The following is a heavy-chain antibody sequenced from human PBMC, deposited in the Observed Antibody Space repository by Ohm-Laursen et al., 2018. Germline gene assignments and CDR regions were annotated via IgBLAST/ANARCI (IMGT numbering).Heavy chain of an antibody. D-gene: IGHD1-26*01. Sequence: SLRLSCAASGFTFSSYAMSWVRQAPGKGLEWVSAISGSGGSTYYADSVKGRFTISRDNSKNTLYLQMNSLRAEDTAVYYCAKGSVSGHGRYNWFDPWGQGTLVTVSS. CDR2: ISGSGGST. V-gene: IGHV3-23*01. J-gene: IGHJ5*02. CDR1: GFTFSSYA. CDR3: AKGSVSGHGRYNWFDP.